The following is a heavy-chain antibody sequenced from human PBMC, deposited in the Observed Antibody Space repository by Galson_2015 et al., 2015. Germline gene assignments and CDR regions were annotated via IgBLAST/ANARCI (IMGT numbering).Heavy chain of an antibody. CDR1: GFTFSSCW. J-gene: IGHJ4*02. CDR3: ARDLEYSSGCDY. D-gene: IGHD6-19*01. Sequence: SLRLSCAASGFTFSSCWMSWVRQAPGRGLEWVANIKQGGSEKYYVDSVKGRFTISRDNAKNSLYLQMNSLRAEDTAVYYCARDLEYSSGCDYWGQGTLVTVSS. V-gene: IGHV3-7*01. CDR2: IKQGGSEK.